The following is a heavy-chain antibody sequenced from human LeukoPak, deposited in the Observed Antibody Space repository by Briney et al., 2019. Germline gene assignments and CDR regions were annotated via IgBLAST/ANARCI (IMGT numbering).Heavy chain of an antibody. Sequence: PSETLSLTCTVSGGPISSSSYYWGWIRQPPGKGLEWIGSIYYSGSTYYNPSLKSRVTISVDTSKNQFSLKLSSVTAADTAVYYCARLGRATAMPPGITWGQGTLVTVSS. CDR1: GGPISSSSYY. D-gene: IGHD5-18*01. CDR3: ARLGRATAMPPGIT. J-gene: IGHJ5*02. V-gene: IGHV4-39*01. CDR2: IYYSGST.